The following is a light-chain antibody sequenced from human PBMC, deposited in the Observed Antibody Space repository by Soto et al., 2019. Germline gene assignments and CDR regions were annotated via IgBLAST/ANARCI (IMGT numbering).Light chain of an antibody. CDR2: EVI. J-gene: IGLJ3*02. V-gene: IGLV2-14*01. CDR1: SSDITTYKY. Sequence: QSALTQPASVSGSPGQSITISCTAISSDITTYKYVSWYQHHPGKAPKLIIYEVINRPSGVSNRFSGSKSGNTASLTISGLQAEDEADYYCSSYPSTRWVFGGGTKLTVL. CDR3: SSYPSTRWV.